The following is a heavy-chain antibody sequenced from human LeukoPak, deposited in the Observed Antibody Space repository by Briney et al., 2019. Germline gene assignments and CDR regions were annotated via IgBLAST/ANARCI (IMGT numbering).Heavy chain of an antibody. V-gene: IGHV1-46*01. D-gene: IGHD7-27*01. CDR3: ARDHSTEDKSWWLDP. Sequence: ASVKVSCKTSGDTFTRNWMHWMRQGPGQGLEWMGVINPNGDYTMYAEKFRGRVTVTRDMSSSTDYMALGSLRSEDTAVYYCARDHSTEDKSWWLDPWGQGTLVIVSS. CDR2: INPNGDYT. CDR1: GDTFTRNW. J-gene: IGHJ5*02.